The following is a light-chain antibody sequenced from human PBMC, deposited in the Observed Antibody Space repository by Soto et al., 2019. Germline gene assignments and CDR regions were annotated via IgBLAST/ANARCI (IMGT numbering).Light chain of an antibody. Sequence: DIQMTQSPSSLSASLGDRFTITCLASQSISSYLNWYQHKPGKSPKLLTYAASSLQSGVPSRLSGSGSGKDFTITISSLQPEDFATYYCQQSYSTPWTFGQGTKVDIK. CDR1: QSISSY. J-gene: IGKJ1*01. CDR2: AAS. CDR3: QQSYSTPWT. V-gene: IGKV1-39*01.